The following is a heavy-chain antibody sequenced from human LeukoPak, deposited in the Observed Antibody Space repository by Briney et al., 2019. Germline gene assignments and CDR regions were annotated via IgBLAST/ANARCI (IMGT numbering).Heavy chain of an antibody. CDR3: ARLVLLWFGEPIRYPAPLMDV. J-gene: IGHJ6*02. Sequence: SETLSLTCTVSGGSISSSSYYWGWIRQPPGKGLEWIGSIYYSGSTYYNPSLKSRVTISVDTSKNQFSLKLSSATAADTAVYYCARLVLLWFGEPIRYPAPLMDVWGQGTTVTVSS. CDR1: GGSISSSSYY. CDR2: IYYSGST. V-gene: IGHV4-39*07. D-gene: IGHD3-10*01.